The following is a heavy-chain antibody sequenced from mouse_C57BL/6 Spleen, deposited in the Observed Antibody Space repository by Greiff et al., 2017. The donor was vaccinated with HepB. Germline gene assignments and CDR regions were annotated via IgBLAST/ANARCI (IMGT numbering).Heavy chain of an antibody. J-gene: IGHJ4*01. Sequence: DVKLQESGGGLVKPGGSLKLSCAASGFTFSDYGMHWVRQAPEKGLEWVAYISSGSSTIYYADTVKGRFTISRDNAKNTLFLQMTSLRSDDTAMYYCARRSSYAMDYWGQGTSVTVSS. D-gene: IGHD1-1*01. CDR3: ARRSSYAMDY. CDR2: ISSGSSTI. V-gene: IGHV5-17*01. CDR1: GFTFSDYG.